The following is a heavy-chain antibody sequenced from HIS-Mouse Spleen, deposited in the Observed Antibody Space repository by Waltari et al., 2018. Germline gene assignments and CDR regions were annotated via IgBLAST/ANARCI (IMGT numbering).Heavy chain of an antibody. CDR3: ARDSWAYAIEYFQH. D-gene: IGHD2-8*01. Sequence: QVQLQESGPGLVKPSETLSLTCTVSGYSISSGYYWGWIRQPPGKGLGWIGSIYHSGGTYYNPSLKSRVTISVDTSKNQFSLKLSSVTAADTAVYYCARDSWAYAIEYFQHWGQGTLVTVSS. J-gene: IGHJ1*01. CDR2: IYHSGGT. CDR1: GYSISSGYY. V-gene: IGHV4-38-2*02.